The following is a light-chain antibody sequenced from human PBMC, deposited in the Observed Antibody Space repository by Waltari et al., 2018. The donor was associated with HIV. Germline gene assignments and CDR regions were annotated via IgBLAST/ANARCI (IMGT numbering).Light chain of an antibody. CDR3: QSFDANNHWV. Sequence: FMLTQPHSVSESPGKTVTISCTRSSGTIASNYVQWFQQRPCNAPTTILYEDDQRPSGVLDRFSGTIVKSSNSASLTISGVKTEDEADYYCQSFDANNHWVFGGGTRLTVL. CDR1: SGTIASNY. CDR2: EDD. V-gene: IGLV6-57*03. J-gene: IGLJ3*02.